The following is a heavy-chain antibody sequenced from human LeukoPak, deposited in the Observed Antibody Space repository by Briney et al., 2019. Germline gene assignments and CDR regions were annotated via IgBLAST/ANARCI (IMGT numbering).Heavy chain of an antibody. V-gene: IGHV3-7*01. J-gene: IGHJ5*02. CDR3: ARDGGGIAVAPNWFDP. Sequence: GGSLRLSCAASGFTFSNYWMNWVRQAPGKGPEWVANIKQDGSEKYYVDSVKGRFTISRDNAKNSLYLQMNSLRAEDTAVYYCARDGGGIAVAPNWFDPWGQGTLVTVSS. D-gene: IGHD6-19*01. CDR1: GFTFSNYW. CDR2: IKQDGSEK.